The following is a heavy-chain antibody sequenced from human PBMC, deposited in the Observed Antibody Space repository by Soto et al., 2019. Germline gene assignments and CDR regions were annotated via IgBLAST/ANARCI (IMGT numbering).Heavy chain of an antibody. V-gene: IGHV4-59*01. Sequence: TSETLSLTCTVSGGSISSYYWSWIRQPPGKGLEWIGYIYYSGSTNYNPSLKSRVTISVDTSKNQFSLKLSSVTAADTAVYYCARDELVFGGFDYWGQGTLVTVSS. D-gene: IGHD3-3*01. J-gene: IGHJ4*02. CDR1: GGSISSYY. CDR2: IYYSGST. CDR3: ARDELVFGGFDY.